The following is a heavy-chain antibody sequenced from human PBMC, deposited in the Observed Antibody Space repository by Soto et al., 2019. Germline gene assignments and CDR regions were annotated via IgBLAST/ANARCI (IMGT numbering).Heavy chain of an antibody. J-gene: IGHJ4*02. CDR2: IYYLGST. V-gene: IGHV4-59*01. CDR3: ARDGYDGSGSPYPAY. CDR1: GGSMSEYF. D-gene: IGHD3-10*01. Sequence: PSETLSLTCSVSGGSMSEYFWSWIRQSPGKGLEWIGYIYYLGSTDYNPSLKGRVTISVDTSKRQFSLRLTSVTAADMAVYYCARDGYDGSGSPYPAYWGPGTQVTVSS.